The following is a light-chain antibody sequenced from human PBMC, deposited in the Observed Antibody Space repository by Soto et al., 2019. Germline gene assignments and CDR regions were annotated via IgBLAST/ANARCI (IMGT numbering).Light chain of an antibody. CDR3: QQYYTTPFT. CDR1: QSVLFSPNNKNY. Sequence: DIVMTQSPDSLAVSLGERATINCKSSQSVLFSPNNKNYLAWYKQKAEQPPELLIYWASTRESGVPDRFSGSGSGTDFTLTISSLQPGDVAVYYCQQYYTTPFTFGGGTKVEIK. J-gene: IGKJ4*01. CDR2: WAS. V-gene: IGKV4-1*01.